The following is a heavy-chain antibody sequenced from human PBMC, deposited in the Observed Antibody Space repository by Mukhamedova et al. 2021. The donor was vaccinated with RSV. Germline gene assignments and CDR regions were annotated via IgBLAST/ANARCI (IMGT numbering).Heavy chain of an antibody. CDR2: INPSSGRS. V-gene: IGHV1-46*01. Sequence: GIINPSSGRSTYAPRFQGRVTLTRDTSTSTVYMELSSLRSDDTTVYYCAKDLGGPDFDYWGQGTLVTVSS. D-gene: IGHD3-16*01. CDR3: AKDLGGPDFDY. J-gene: IGHJ4*02.